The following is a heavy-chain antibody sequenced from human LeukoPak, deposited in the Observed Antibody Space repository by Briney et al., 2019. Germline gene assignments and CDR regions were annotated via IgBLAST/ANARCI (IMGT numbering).Heavy chain of an antibody. CDR2: INNNGDFT. D-gene: IGHD1-26*01. Sequence: GGSLRLSCSASGVTFSNDIMSWVRQAPGKGVEWVSAINNNGDFTYYADSVKGRFTISRDNSKTPLYLQMTSLRADDTAVYYCARDFIGSYLYSASWGRGTLVTVSS. V-gene: IGHV3-23*01. CDR3: ARDFIGSYLYSAS. J-gene: IGHJ4*02. CDR1: GVTFSNDI.